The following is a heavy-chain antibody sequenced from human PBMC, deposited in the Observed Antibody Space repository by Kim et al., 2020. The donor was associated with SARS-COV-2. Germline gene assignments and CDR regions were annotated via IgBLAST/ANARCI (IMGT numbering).Heavy chain of an antibody. V-gene: IGHV7-4-1*02. D-gene: IGHD3-3*01. CDR2: INTNTGNP. J-gene: IGHJ5*02. CDR3: ARESRSIFGVEKINWFDP. CDR1: GYTFTSYA. Sequence: ASVKVSCKASGYTFTSYAMNWVRQAPGQGLEWMGWINTNTGNPTYAQGFTGRFVFSLDTSVSTAYLQISSLKAEDTAVYYCARESRSIFGVEKINWFDPWGQGTLVTVSS.